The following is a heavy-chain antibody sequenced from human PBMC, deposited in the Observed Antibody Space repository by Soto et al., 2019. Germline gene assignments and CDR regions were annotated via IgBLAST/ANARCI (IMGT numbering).Heavy chain of an antibody. D-gene: IGHD3-16*02. CDR2: IKSKTDGGTT. V-gene: IGHV3-15*01. J-gene: IGHJ4*02. CDR3: TTPLSYYDYIWGSYRYYEY. CDR1: GFTFSNAW. Sequence: PGGSLRLSCAASGFTFSNAWMSWVRQAPGKGLEWVGRIKSKTDGGTTDYAALVKGRFTISRDDSKNTLYLQMNSLKTEDTAVYYCTTPLSYYDYIWGSYRYYEYWGQGTLVTVSS.